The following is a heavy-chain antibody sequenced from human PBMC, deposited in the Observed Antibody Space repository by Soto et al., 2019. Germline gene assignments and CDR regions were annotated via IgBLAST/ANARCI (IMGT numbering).Heavy chain of an antibody. CDR3: ARDLGGSIAVAGTLYYFDY. J-gene: IGHJ4*02. V-gene: IGHV3-7*05. D-gene: IGHD6-19*01. CDR2: IKQDGSEK. Sequence: GGSLRLSCAASGFTFSSYWMSWVRQAPGKGLEWVANIKQDGSEKYYVDSVKGRFTISRDNAKNSLYLQMNSLRAEDTAVYYCARDLGGSIAVAGTLYYFDYWGQGTLVTVSS. CDR1: GFTFSSYW.